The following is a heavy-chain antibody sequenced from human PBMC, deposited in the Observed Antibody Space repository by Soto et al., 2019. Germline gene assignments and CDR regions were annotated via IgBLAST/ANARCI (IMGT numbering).Heavy chain of an antibody. V-gene: IGHV4-59*12. CDR1: GDSIRSYY. J-gene: IGHJ5*02. D-gene: IGHD3-3*01. CDR3: ARGGTYYETWWWFDP. Sequence: QVQLQESGPGLVKPSETLSLTCTVSGDSIRSYYWSWIRQPPGKGLEWIGYIYYSGSARHNPSLKSRVTTSIDTSKSQFSLKLSSVTAADTGVYYCARGGTYYETWWWFDPWGQGTLVTVSS. CDR2: IYYSGSA.